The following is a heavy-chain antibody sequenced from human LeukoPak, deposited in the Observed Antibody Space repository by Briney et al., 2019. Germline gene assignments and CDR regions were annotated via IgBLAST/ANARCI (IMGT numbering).Heavy chain of an antibody. CDR2: ISYDGSNK. CDR3: ARGSCSSTSCYIDY. D-gene: IGHD2-2*02. Sequence: GGSLRLSCAASGFTFSSYAMHWVRQAPGKGLEWVAVISYDGSNKYYADSVKGRFTISRDNSKNTLYLQMNSLRAEDTAVYYCARGSCSSTSCYIDYWGQGTLVTVSS. CDR1: GFTFSSYA. V-gene: IGHV3-30*04. J-gene: IGHJ4*02.